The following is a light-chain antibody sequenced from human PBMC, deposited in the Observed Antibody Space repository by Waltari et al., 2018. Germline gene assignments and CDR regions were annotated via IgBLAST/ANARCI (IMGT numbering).Light chain of an antibody. CDR2: ATP. J-gene: IGKJ1*01. Sequence: EIVMTQSPATLSVSPGEGATLSCRASQSISSNLAWYQQRPGQAPRLLIFATPTSATGVPARFRGSGSGTEFTLTISSMQSEDCAIYYCHQYNNWPPGTFGQGTKVEIK. V-gene: IGKV3-15*01. CDR1: QSISSN. CDR3: HQYNNWPPGT.